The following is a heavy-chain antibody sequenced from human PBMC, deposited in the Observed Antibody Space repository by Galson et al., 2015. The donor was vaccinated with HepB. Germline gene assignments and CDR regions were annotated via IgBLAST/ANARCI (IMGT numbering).Heavy chain of an antibody. J-gene: IGHJ6*02. CDR1: GYTFTSYD. CDR3: ASPYYYGSGSYGDYYGMDV. Sequence: SVKVSCKASGYTFTSYDISWVRQATGQGLEWMGWMNPNSGNTGYAQKFQGRVTMTRNTSISTAYMELSSLRSEDTAVYYCASPYYYGSGSYGDYYGMDVWGQGTTVTVSS. V-gene: IGHV1-8*01. D-gene: IGHD3-10*01. CDR2: MNPNSGNT.